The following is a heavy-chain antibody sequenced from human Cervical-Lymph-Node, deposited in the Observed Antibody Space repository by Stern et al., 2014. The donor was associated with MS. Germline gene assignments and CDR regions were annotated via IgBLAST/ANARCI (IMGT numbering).Heavy chain of an antibody. CDR2: ISYDGSNR. D-gene: IGHD6-19*01. V-gene: IGHV3-30*18. CDR1: GFTFDSYG. J-gene: IGHJ4*02. CDR3: AKNTMGIAVAGLFDY. Sequence: DQLVESGGGVVQPGRSLRLSCEASGFTFDSYGVHWVRQPPGKGLEWVAVISYDGSNRYYADSVKGRFTISRDSSKNTVHLQMNSLRADDTALYYCAKNTMGIAVAGLFDYWGQGILVTVSS.